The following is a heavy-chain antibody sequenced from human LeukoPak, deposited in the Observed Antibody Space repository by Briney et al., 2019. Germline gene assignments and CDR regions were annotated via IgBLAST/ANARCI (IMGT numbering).Heavy chain of an antibody. CDR1: GGSISSYY. D-gene: IGHD2-2*01. CDR2: IYYSGST. V-gene: IGHV4-59*01. CDR3: ARHSSTVLRDPHDAFDI. J-gene: IGHJ3*02. Sequence: SETLSLTCTVSGGSISSYYWSWIRQPPGKGMEWNGYIYYSGSTNYNPSLKSRVTISVDTSKNQFSLRLSPVTAADTAVYYCARHSSTVLRDPHDAFDIWGQGTMVTVSS.